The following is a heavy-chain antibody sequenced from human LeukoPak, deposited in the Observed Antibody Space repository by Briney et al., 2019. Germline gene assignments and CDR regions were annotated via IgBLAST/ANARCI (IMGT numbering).Heavy chain of an antibody. J-gene: IGHJ6*03. CDR3: ARWGGTTVVPRSHYYYYYMDV. D-gene: IGHD4-23*01. CDR2: MYYSGST. Sequence: SETLFLTCTVSGGSISSGDYYWSWIRQPPGKGLEWIAYMYYSGSTYYNPSLKSRVTISVDTSKKQFSLKLSSVTAADTAVYYCARWGGTTVVPRSHYYYYYMDVWGKGTTVTVSS. V-gene: IGHV4-30-4*01. CDR1: GGSISSGDYY.